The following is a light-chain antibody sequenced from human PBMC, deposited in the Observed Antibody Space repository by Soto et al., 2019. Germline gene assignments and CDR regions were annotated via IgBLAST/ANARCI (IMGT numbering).Light chain of an antibody. Sequence: VLTQSPATLSLSPGERATLSCRASQSIHTPLAWYQQKSGNPPRLVIYDSTLRANGVPDRFGGSRSGTEFTLTINSLEPEDFAVYYCQQRNVWPPITFGQGTRLEI. CDR3: QQRNVWPPIT. CDR1: QSIHTP. V-gene: IGKV3-11*01. J-gene: IGKJ5*01. CDR2: DST.